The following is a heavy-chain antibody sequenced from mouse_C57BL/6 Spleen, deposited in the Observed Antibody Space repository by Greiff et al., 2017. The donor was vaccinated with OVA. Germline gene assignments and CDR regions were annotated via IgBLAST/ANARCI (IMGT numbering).Heavy chain of an antibody. CDR2: ISNGGGST. D-gene: IGHD3-2*02. CDR1: GFTFSDYY. Sequence: EVKLVESGGGLVQPGESLKLSCAASGFTFSDYYMYWVRQTPEKRLEWVAYISNGGGSTYYPDTVKGRFTISRDNAKNTLYLQMSRLKSEDTAMYYCARPTAQATAWFAYWGQGTLVTVSA. J-gene: IGHJ3*01. V-gene: IGHV5-12*01. CDR3: ARPTAQATAWFAY.